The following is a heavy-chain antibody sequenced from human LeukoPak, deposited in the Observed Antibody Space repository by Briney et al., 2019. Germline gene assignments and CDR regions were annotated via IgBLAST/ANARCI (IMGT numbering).Heavy chain of an antibody. D-gene: IGHD6-6*01. CDR3: ARDIPVRH. J-gene: IGHJ4*02. V-gene: IGHV4-30-4*02. CDR1: GGSISSGDFY. Sequence: SETLSLTCTVSGGSISSGDFYWSWLRQPPGKGLEWIGYIYYSGSTYYNPSLQSRVTISVDTSKNQFSLKLSSVTAADTAVYYCARDIPVRHWGQGTLVTVSS. CDR2: IYYSGST.